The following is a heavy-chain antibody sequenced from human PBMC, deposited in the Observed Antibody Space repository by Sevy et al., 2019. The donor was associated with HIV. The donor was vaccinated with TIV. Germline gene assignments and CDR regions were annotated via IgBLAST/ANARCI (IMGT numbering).Heavy chain of an antibody. CDR2: ISATDGST. D-gene: IGHD5-18*01. CDR3: AAGDTAFLADLDF. V-gene: IGHV3-23*01. Sequence: GGSLRLSCGASGFSISTHAMNWVRQAPGRGLEWISGISATDGSTHYADSVKGRFTISRDNSKNTVHLQMNSLRAEDTALYYCAAGDTAFLADLDFWGPGTLVTVSS. CDR1: GFSISTHA. J-gene: IGHJ4*02.